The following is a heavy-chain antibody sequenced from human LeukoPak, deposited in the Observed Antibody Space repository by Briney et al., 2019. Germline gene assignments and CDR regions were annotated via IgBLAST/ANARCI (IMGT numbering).Heavy chain of an antibody. V-gene: IGHV3-21*01. Sequence: PGGSLRLSCAASGFTFSSYSMNWVRQAPGKGLEWGSSISSSSSYIYYADSVKGRFTISRDNAKNSLYLQMNSLRAEDTAVYYCASPVVVTATTDYWGQGTLVTVSS. CDR2: ISSSSSYI. J-gene: IGHJ4*02. D-gene: IGHD2-21*02. CDR3: ASPVVVTATTDY. CDR1: GFTFSSYS.